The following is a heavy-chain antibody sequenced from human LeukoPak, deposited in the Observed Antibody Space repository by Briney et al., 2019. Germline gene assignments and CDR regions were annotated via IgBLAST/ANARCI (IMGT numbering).Heavy chain of an antibody. CDR1: GYTFTGYY. CDR2: INPNSGDT. D-gene: IGHD5-18*01. V-gene: IGHV1-2*02. J-gene: IGHJ4*02. CDR3: ATVGIVDTAMITYFDY. Sequence: ASVKVSCKASGYTFTGYYMHWVRQAPGQGLEWMGWINPNSGDTNYAQKFQGRVTMTRHTSISTAYMELSRLRSDDTAVYYCATVGIVDTAMITYFDYWGQGTLVTVSS.